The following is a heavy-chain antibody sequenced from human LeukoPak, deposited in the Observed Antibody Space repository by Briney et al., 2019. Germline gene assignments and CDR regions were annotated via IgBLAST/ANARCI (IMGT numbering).Heavy chain of an antibody. D-gene: IGHD6-13*01. CDR2: IKSKTDGGTT. V-gene: IGHV3-15*01. Sequence: GGSLRLSCAASGFTFSNAWMSWVRQAPGKGLEWVGRIKSKTDGGTTDYAAPVKGRFTISRDDSKNTLYLQMDSRKTEDTAVYYCTTGTWQLEPPIDYWGQGTLVTVSS. CDR3: TTGTWQLEPPIDY. CDR1: GFTFSNAW. J-gene: IGHJ4*02.